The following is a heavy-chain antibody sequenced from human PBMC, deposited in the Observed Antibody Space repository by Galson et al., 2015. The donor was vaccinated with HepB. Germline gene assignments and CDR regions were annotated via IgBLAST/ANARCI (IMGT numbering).Heavy chain of an antibody. CDR1: GGSISSSNW. V-gene: IGHV4-4*02. CDR2: IYHSGST. CDR3: ARDEGRYGDYEEWENWFDP. Sequence: ETLSLTCAVSGGSISSSNWWSWVRQPPGKGLEWIGEIYHSGSTNYNPSLKSRVTISVDKSKNQFSLKLSSVTAADTAVYYCARDEGRYGDYEEWENWFDPWGQGTLVTVSS. J-gene: IGHJ5*02. D-gene: IGHD4-17*01.